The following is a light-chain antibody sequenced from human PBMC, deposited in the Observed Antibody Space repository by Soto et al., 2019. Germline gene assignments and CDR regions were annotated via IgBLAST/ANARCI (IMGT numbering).Light chain of an antibody. Sequence: QSALTQPASVSGSPGQSITISCTGTSSDVGGYNYVSWYQQHPGKAPILMIYDVSNRPSGVSNRFSGSKSGNTASLTISGLQAEEVADYYCSSYTSSSTHGVVFGGGTKRTVL. V-gene: IGLV2-14*01. CDR3: SSYTSSSTHGVV. CDR2: DVS. CDR1: SSDVGGYNY. J-gene: IGLJ2*01.